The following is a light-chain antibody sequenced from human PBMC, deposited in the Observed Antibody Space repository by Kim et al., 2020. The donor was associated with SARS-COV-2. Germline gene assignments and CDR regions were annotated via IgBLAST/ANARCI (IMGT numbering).Light chain of an antibody. V-gene: IGLV1-36*01. Sequence: KRVTIAGSGSSSNVGYNAVNWYQQLPGKAPKLLIYYDDVLASGVSDRFSGSKSGTSASLAISGLQSEDEADYYCAAWDDSLNARVFGGGTQLTVL. CDR3: AAWDDSLNARV. J-gene: IGLJ3*02. CDR2: YDD. CDR1: SSNVGYNA.